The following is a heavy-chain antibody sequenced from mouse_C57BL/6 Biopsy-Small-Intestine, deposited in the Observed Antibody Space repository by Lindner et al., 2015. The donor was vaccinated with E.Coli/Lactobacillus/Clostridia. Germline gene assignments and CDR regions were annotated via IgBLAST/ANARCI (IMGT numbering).Heavy chain of an antibody. D-gene: IGHD2-14*01. J-gene: IGHJ3*01. CDR3: ARYRGVQAYFAY. V-gene: IGHV1-7*01. CDR2: INPTSSYT. CDR1: GYTFTNYW. Sequence: VQLQESGAELAKPGASVKMSCKASGYTFTNYWMHWIKQRPGQGLEWIGYINPTSSYTEYNQNFKDRATLTADKSSSTAYLQLNSLTSEDSAVYFCARYRGVQAYFAYWGQGTLVTVSA.